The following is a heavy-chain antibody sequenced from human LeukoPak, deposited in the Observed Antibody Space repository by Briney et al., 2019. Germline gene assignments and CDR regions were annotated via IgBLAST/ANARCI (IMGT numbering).Heavy chain of an antibody. CDR1: GFTFSSYS. CDR3: AKLLRFLEWSYRPIDY. D-gene: IGHD3-3*01. J-gene: IGHJ4*02. Sequence: PGGSLRLSCAASGFTFSSYSMNWVRQAPGKGLEWVSAISGSGGSTYYADSVKGRFTISRDNSKNTLYLQMNSLRAEDTAVYYCAKLLRFLEWSYRPIDYWGQGTLVTVSS. V-gene: IGHV3-23*01. CDR2: ISGSGGST.